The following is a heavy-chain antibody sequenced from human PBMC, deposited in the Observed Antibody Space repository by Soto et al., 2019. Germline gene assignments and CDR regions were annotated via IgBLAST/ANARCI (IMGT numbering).Heavy chain of an antibody. Sequence: QVQLQESGPGLVKPSQTLSLTCTVSGGSISSGGYYWSWIRQHPGKGLEWIGYIYYSGSTYYNPSLKGRVTISVDTSKNQFSLKLSSVTAADTAVYYCARDASYYYDSSGYSPGGWFDPWGQGTLVTVSS. CDR2: IYYSGST. CDR3: ARDASYYYDSSGYSPGGWFDP. CDR1: GGSISSGGYY. D-gene: IGHD3-22*01. V-gene: IGHV4-31*03. J-gene: IGHJ5*02.